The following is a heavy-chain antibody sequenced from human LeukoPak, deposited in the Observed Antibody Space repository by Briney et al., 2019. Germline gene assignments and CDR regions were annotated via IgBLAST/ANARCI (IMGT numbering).Heavy chain of an antibody. J-gene: IGHJ4*02. D-gene: IGHD3-10*01. CDR3: AKYYGLGINDY. V-gene: IGHV3-23*01. CDR1: GFTLSSYA. Sequence: GGSLTLPCAASGFTLSSYAMNWVRQAPGKGLEWVASISGSGGSTYYADTVKGRLPISRDNSKHMLYLQMKSLRAEDTAVYYCAKYYGLGINDYWGQGTLVTVSS. CDR2: ISGSGGST.